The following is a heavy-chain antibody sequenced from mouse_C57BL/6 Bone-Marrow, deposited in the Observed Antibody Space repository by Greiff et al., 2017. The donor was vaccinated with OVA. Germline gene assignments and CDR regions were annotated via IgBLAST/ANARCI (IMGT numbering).Heavy chain of an antibody. Sequence: VQLQQSGAELARPGASVKMSCKASGYTFTSYTMHWVKQRPGPGLEWIGYINPSSGYTKYNQKFKDKATLTADKSSSTGYMQMSSLTSEDSAVYYGAREDGNWFAYWGQGTLVTVSA. CDR1: GYTFTSYT. V-gene: IGHV1-4*01. CDR2: INPSSGYT. CDR3: AREDGNWFAY. D-gene: IGHD2-1*01. J-gene: IGHJ3*01.